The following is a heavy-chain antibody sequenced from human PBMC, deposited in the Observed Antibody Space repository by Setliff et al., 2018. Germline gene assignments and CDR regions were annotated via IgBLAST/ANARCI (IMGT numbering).Heavy chain of an antibody. V-gene: IGHV4-34*01. Sequence: PSETPSLTCLASGGSFTYYYWTWIRQPPGKGLEWIGEINHSGSTNYNPSLKSRVTISIDTSKNQFSLNLNSVTAADTGVYYCARDASASDGRNAFDIWGQGTMVTVSS. CDR3: ARDASASDGRNAFDI. CDR1: GGSFTYYY. CDR2: INHSGST. D-gene: IGHD1-26*01. J-gene: IGHJ3*02.